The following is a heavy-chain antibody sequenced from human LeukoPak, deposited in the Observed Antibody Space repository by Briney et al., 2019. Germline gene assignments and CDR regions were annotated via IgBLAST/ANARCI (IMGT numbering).Heavy chain of an antibody. CDR1: GGSISSYY. J-gene: IGHJ4*02. Sequence: SETLSLTCTVSGGSISSYYWSWIRQPPGKGLELIGYIHYSGSTYYNPSLKSQVTISVDMSKNEFSLKLTSVTAADTAVYYCASRRRDGYNYPYWGQGTLVTVSS. D-gene: IGHD5-24*01. V-gene: IGHV4-59*12. CDR2: IHYSGST. CDR3: ASRRRDGYNYPY.